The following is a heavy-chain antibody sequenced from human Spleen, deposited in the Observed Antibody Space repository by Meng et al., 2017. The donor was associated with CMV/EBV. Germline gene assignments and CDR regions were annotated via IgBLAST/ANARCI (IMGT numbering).Heavy chain of an antibody. CDR1: GFTFSTYT. J-gene: IGHJ6*02. CDR2: ISSSRSYI. Sequence: GESLKISCEASGFTFSTYTMHWVRQAPGKGLEWVSSISSSRSYIHYGDSVKGRFTISRDNSKSTLYLQMNSLRAEDTAVYYCAGMSVVVPTAMGVNYYHYGLDVWGQGTTVTVSS. D-gene: IGHD2-2*01. V-gene: IGHV3-21*01. CDR3: AGMSVVVPTAMGVNYYHYGLDV.